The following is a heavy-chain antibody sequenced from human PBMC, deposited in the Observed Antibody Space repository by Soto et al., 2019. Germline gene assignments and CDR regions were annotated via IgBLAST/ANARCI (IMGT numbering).Heavy chain of an antibody. CDR3: ARDLGSGWQNWFDP. J-gene: IGHJ5*02. CDR1: GVTFSSYA. CDR2: IIPIFGTA. D-gene: IGHD6-19*01. Sequence: SVKVSCKASGVTFSSYAISWVRQAPGQGLEWMGGIIPIFGTANYAQKFQGRVTITADESTSTAYMELSSLRSEDTAVYYCARDLGSGWQNWFDPWGQGTLVTVSS. V-gene: IGHV1-69*13.